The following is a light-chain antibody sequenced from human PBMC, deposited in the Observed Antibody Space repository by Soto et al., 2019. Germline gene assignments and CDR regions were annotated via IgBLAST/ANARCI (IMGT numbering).Light chain of an antibody. CDR2: GAS. Sequence: EIVLTQSPGTLSLSPGERATLSCRASQSVSSNYLDWYQQKPGQAPRLLIYGASTRATGMPDRFSGSGSGTDFTLTISRLEPEDFAVYYCQQYGSSPSWTFGQGTKVDIK. V-gene: IGKV3-20*01. CDR3: QQYGSSPSWT. J-gene: IGKJ1*01. CDR1: QSVSSNY.